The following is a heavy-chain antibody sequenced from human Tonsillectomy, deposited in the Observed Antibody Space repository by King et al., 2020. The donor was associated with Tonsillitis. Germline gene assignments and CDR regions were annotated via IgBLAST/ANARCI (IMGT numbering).Heavy chain of an antibody. CDR2: IYYSGST. Sequence: VQLQESGPGLVKPSQTLSLTCTVSVGSISSGDYSWNWIRQHPGKGLEWIGYIYYSGSTYYNPSLKSRVTISVDTAKNQFSLKLTSVTGADTAVYYCARLLFRSGSFYYFDYWGQGTLVTVSS. CDR1: VGSISSGDYS. V-gene: IGHV4-31*03. J-gene: IGHJ4*02. CDR3: ARLLFRSGSFYYFDY. D-gene: IGHD2-21*01.